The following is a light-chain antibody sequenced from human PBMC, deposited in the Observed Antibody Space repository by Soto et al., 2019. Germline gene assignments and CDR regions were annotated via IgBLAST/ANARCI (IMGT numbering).Light chain of an antibody. V-gene: IGKV3-15*01. CDR1: QSVSSN. CDR3: QHYADSPHT. Sequence: EILMTHSPATLSVSPGERATLSCSASQSVSSNLAWYQQKPGQAPRLLIYGASTRATGIPARCSGSGSGTEFTLTISSLQSEAFAVYYCQHYADSPHTFGQGTKVDIK. J-gene: IGKJ2*01. CDR2: GAS.